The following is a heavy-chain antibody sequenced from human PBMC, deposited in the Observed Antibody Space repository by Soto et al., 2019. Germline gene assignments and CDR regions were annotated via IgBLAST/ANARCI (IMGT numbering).Heavy chain of an antibody. J-gene: IGHJ5*02. CDR2: IYYSGST. V-gene: IGHV4-34*01. D-gene: IGHD6-13*01. CDR1: GGSFSGYY. CDR3: ARPKTIGAAAGKGWFDP. Sequence: SETLSLTCAVYGGSFSGYYWNWIRQPPGKGLEWIGSIYYSGSTYYNPSLKSRVTISVDTSKNQFSLKLTSVTAADTAMYYCARPKTIGAAAGKGWFDPWGQGTLVTVSS.